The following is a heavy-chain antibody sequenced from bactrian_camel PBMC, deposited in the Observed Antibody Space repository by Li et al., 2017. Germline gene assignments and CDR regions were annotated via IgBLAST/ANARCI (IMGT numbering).Heavy chain of an antibody. CDR3: AAASGGLRVWGTCLKNYGYNY. D-gene: IGHD5*01. Sequence: QLVESGGGSVQSGGSLRVSCTTSGYSNWDKCVGWFRQASGKEREFVSRIVAGSDTTYTDSVKGRFTISQDNAKNTLYLQMNSLKPEDTAIYYCAAASGGLRVWGTCLKNYGYNYWGQGTQVTV. CDR2: IVAGSDT. CDR1: GYSNWDKC. J-gene: IGHJ4*01. V-gene: IGHV3S53*01.